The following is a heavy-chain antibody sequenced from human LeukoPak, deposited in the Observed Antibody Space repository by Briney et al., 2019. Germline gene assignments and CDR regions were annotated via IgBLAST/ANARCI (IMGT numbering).Heavy chain of an antibody. J-gene: IGHJ4*02. CDR1: GYTLTELS. CDR2: FDPEDGET. Sequence: ASVKVSCKVSGYTLTELSMHWVRQAPGKGLEWMGGFDPEDGETIYAQKFQGRVTMTEDTSTDIAYMELSSLRSEDTAVYYCASGAGYSSGWRFDYWGQGTLVTVSS. D-gene: IGHD6-19*01. V-gene: IGHV1-24*01. CDR3: ASGAGYSSGWRFDY.